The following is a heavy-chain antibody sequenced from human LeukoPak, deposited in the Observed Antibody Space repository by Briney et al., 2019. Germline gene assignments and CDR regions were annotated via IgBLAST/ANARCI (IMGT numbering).Heavy chain of an antibody. D-gene: IGHD3-9*01. J-gene: IGHJ5*02. CDR3: ARDQDYDILTGYPSGWFDP. V-gene: IGHV3-74*01. CDR1: GFTFSVCG. Sequence: GGSLRLSCAASGFTFSVCGMHWVRQAPGKGLVCVSHIDGYGTTANYADSVKGRFTISRDNSKNTLYLQMNSLRAEDTAVYYCARDQDYDILTGYPSGWFDPWGQGTLVTVSS. CDR2: IDGYGTTA.